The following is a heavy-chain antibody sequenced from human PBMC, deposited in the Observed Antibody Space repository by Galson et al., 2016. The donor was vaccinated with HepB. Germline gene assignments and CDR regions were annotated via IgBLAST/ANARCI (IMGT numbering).Heavy chain of an antibody. CDR1: TETFRGFY. J-gene: IGHJ2*01. D-gene: IGHD1-1*01. Sequence: SETLSLTCAVTTETFRGFYWTWIRQAPGKGLEWIGEVNQSGHSNYNPALESRVTTSIDMSKNQFSLRLTSVTAADTGIYFCARGNWESRYVDFWGRGTLVTVSS. CDR2: VNQSGHS. CDR3: ARGNWESRYVDF. V-gene: IGHV4-34*01.